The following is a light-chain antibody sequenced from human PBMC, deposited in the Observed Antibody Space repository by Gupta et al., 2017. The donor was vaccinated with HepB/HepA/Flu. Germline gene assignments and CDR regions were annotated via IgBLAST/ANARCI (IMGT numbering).Light chain of an antibody. CDR1: QSIGGS. CDR2: KAS. Sequence: DIQMTQSPSTLSASVGDRVTITCRASQSIGGSLAWYQQKPGKAPKFLIYKASRLESGVPSRFSGSGSGTEFTLTISSLQPDDFATYYCQQYTSYPFTFGQGTKLEIK. J-gene: IGKJ2*01. CDR3: QQYTSYPFT. V-gene: IGKV1-5*03.